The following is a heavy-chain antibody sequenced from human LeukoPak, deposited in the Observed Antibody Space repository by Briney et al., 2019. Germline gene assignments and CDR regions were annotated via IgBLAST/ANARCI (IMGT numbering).Heavy chain of an antibody. CDR1: GGSFSGYY. V-gene: IGHV4-34*01. CDR3: ARNRRYGMDV. CDR2: INHSGST. D-gene: IGHD1/OR15-1a*01. Sequence: PSETLSLTCAVYGGSFSGYYWSWIRQPPGKGPEWIGEINHSGSTNYNPSLKSRVTISVDTSKNQFSLKLSSVTAADTAVYYCARNRRYGMDVWGQGTTVTVSS. J-gene: IGHJ6*02.